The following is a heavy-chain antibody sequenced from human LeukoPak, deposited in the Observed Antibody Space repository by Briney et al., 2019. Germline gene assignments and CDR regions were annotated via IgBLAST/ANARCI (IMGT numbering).Heavy chain of an antibody. CDR1: GGSISSSSYY. Sequence: PSETLSLTCTVSGGSISSSSYYWGWIRQPPGKGLEWIGSIYYSGSTYYNPSLKSRVTISVDTSKNQFSLKLSSVTAADTAVYYCARGGLNYYGSGSYSDYWGQGTLVTVSS. J-gene: IGHJ4*02. CDR2: IYYSGST. CDR3: ARGGLNYYGSGSYSDY. D-gene: IGHD3-10*01. V-gene: IGHV4-39*01.